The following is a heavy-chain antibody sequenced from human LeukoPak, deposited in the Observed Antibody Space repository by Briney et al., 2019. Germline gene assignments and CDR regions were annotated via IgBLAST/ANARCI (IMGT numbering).Heavy chain of an antibody. D-gene: IGHD2-2*01. CDR3: ARGYCSSTSCYSTAIDY. CDR1: GFTFNSYA. J-gene: IGHJ4*02. V-gene: IGHV3-64*01. CDR2: ISSNGGST. Sequence: GGSLRLSCAASGFTFNSYAMHWVRQAPGKGLEYVSAISSNGGSTYYANSVKSRFTISRDNSKNTLYLQMGSLRAEDMAVYYCARGYCSSTSCYSTAIDYWGQGTLVTVSS.